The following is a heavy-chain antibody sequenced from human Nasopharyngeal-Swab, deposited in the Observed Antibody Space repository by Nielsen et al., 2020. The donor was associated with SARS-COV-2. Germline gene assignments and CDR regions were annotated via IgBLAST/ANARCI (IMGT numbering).Heavy chain of an antibody. J-gene: IGHJ4*02. Sequence: WVRQAPGQRLEWMGWITAGNGNTQYSQKFHDRLTLTSDTSANTAYMDLSSLRSEDTAVYYCVRDDGSSWLLDKWGQGTLVTLL. V-gene: IGHV1-3*01. D-gene: IGHD6-13*01. CDR2: ITAGNGNT. CDR3: VRDDGSSWLLDK.